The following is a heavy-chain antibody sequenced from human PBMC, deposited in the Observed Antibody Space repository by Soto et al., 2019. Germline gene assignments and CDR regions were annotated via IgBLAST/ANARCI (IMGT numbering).Heavy chain of an antibody. CDR3: ARRNRYGSPYYFDY. J-gene: IGHJ4*02. CDR2: IYWDDDK. D-gene: IGHD5-18*01. Sequence: QITLKESGPALVKPTQTLTLTCTFSGFSLSSSGVGVGWIRQPQGKALEWLALIYWDDDKRYSPSLKSMLTITKDTSKNQVVLTMTTMDPVDTATYYCARRNRYGSPYYFDYWGQGTLVTVCS. V-gene: IGHV2-5*02. CDR1: GFSLSSSGVG.